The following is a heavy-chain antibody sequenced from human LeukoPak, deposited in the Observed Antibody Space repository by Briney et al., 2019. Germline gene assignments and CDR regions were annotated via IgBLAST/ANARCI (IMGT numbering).Heavy chain of an antibody. J-gene: IGHJ4*02. CDR2: ITGSGGTT. Sequence: GGILRLSCAASGFSFSIYGMNWVRQAPGKGLEWVSGITGSGGTTYYADSVKGRATISRDNSKNTLYLQMNSLRAEDTAIYYCARDLRVISFDNWGQGTLVSVSS. V-gene: IGHV3-23*01. CDR1: GFSFSIYG. CDR3: ARDLRVISFDN. D-gene: IGHD2-21*01.